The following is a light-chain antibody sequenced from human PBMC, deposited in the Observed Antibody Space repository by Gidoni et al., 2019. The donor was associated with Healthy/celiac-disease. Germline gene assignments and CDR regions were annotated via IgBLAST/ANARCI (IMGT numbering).Light chain of an antibody. J-gene: IGKJ4*01. V-gene: IGKV3-11*01. CDR3: QQRSNWPLLT. CDR1: QSVSSY. CDR2: DAS. Sequence: EIVLTQSPATLPLSPGERATLSCRASQSVSSYLAWYQQKPGQAPRLLIYDASNRATGIPARFSGSGSGTDFTLTISSLEPEGFAVYYCQQRSNWPLLTFGGGTKVEIK.